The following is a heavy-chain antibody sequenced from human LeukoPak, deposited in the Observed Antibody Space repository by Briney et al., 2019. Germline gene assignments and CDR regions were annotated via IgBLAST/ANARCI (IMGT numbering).Heavy chain of an antibody. CDR3: ANEESIAVAGTSYFDY. D-gene: IGHD6-19*01. V-gene: IGHV1-69*05. J-gene: IGHJ4*02. CDR2: IIPIFGTA. CDR1: GGTFSSYA. Sequence: GASVKVSCKASGGTFSSYAISWVRQAPGQGLEWMGGIIPIFGTANYAQKFQGRVTITTDESTSTAYIELSSLRSEDTAVYYCANEESIAVAGTSYFDYWGQGTLVTVSS.